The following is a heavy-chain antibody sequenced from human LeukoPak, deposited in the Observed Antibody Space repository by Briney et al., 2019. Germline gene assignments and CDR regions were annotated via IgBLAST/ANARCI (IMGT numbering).Heavy chain of an antibody. J-gene: IGHJ4*02. D-gene: IGHD3-3*01. CDR2: INWNGGST. V-gene: IGHV3-20*04. Sequence: GGSLRLSCAASGFTFSSYWMHWVRQAPGKGLEWVSGINWNGGSTGYADSVKGRFTISRDNAKNSLYLQMNSLRAEDTALYYCARNHDFWSGNDPGTWYYFDYWGQGTLVTVSS. CDR3: ARNHDFWSGNDPGTWYYFDY. CDR1: GFTFSSYW.